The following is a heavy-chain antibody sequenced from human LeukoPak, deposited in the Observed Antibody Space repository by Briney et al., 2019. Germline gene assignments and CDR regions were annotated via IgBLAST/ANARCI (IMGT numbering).Heavy chain of an antibody. V-gene: IGHV3-30*14. CDR1: GFTFSSYA. CDR2: ISYDGSNK. Sequence: SGGSLRLSCAASGFTFSSYAMHWVRQAPGKGLEWVAVISYDGSNKYYADSVKGRFTISRDNAKNSLYLQMNSLRAGDTAVYYCARAGTWNHDAFDIWGQGTMVTVSS. J-gene: IGHJ3*02. CDR3: ARAGTWNHDAFDI. D-gene: IGHD1-14*01.